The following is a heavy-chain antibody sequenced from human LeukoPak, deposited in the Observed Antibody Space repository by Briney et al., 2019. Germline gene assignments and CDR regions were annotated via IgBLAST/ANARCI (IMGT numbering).Heavy chain of an antibody. V-gene: IGHV4-38-2*02. Sequence: PSETLSLTCTVSGYSINNDYFWGCIRQPPGKGLEGIGRIYHSGSTYYNPSLKSRVTISVDTSKNQFSLRLSSVTAADTARYYCARDGPYDSGAFEIWGQGTMVAVSS. J-gene: IGHJ3*02. D-gene: IGHD3-22*01. CDR2: IYHSGST. CDR3: ARDGPYDSGAFEI. CDR1: GYSINNDYF.